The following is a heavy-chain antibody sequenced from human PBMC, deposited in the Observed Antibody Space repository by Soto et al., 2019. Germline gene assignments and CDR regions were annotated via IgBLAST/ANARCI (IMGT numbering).Heavy chain of an antibody. D-gene: IGHD6-19*01. Sequence: EVQLVESGGGLVQPGGSLKLSCAASGFTFSGSAMHWVRQASGKGLEWVGRIRSKANSYATAYAASVKGRFTISRDDSKNTAYLQMNSLKTEDTAVYYCTRRMVGAVAGEGGDPQAGDGGDYYGMDVWGQGTTVTVSS. CDR1: GFTFSGSA. V-gene: IGHV3-73*02. CDR3: TRRMVGAVAGEGGDPQAGDGGDYYGMDV. CDR2: IRSKANSYAT. J-gene: IGHJ6*02.